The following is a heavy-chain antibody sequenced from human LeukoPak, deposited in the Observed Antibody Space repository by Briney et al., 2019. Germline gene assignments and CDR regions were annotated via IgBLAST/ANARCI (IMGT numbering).Heavy chain of an antibody. Sequence: SETLSLTGSVSGDSMNNYYWNWIRQPPGKGLEWIGYIYYSGSTTYNPSLKSRVAISVDTSINQFSLRLSSVTAADTAVYYCARNPSYQGYFDYWGQGSLVTVSS. CDR2: IYYSGST. D-gene: IGHD1-26*01. CDR1: GDSMNNYY. J-gene: IGHJ4*02. V-gene: IGHV4-59*01. CDR3: ARNPSYQGYFDY.